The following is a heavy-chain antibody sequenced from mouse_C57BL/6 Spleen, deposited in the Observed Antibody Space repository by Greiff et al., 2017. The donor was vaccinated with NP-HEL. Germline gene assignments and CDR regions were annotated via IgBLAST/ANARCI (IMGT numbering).Heavy chain of an antibody. J-gene: IGHJ1*03. CDR2: IYPGNSDT. D-gene: IGHD1-1*01. Sequence: EVKLVESGTVLARPGASVKMSCKTSGYTFTSYWMHWVKQRPGQGLEWIGAIYPGNSDTSYNQKFKGKAKLTAVTSASTAYMELSSLTNEDSAVYYCTNPTVVARDWYFDVWGTGTTVTVSS. CDR3: TNPTVVARDWYFDV. CDR1: GYTFTSYW. V-gene: IGHV1-5*01.